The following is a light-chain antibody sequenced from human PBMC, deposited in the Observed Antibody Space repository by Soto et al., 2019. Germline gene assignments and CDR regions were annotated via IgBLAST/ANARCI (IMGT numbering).Light chain of an antibody. V-gene: IGKV4-1*01. CDR2: GAS. J-gene: IGKJ1*01. CDR1: QTVLDSSNNKDY. Sequence: DIVMTQSPDSLAVSLGERATTNCKSSQTVLDSSNNKDYLAWYQQRPGQAPRLLIYGASTRATGIPDRFSGSGSGTDFTLTISRLEPEDFAVYSCQQYATSPRTFGQGTKVDI. CDR3: QQYATSPRT.